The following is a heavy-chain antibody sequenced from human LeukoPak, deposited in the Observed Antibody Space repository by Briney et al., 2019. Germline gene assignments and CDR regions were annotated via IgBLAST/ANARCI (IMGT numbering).Heavy chain of an antibody. CDR3: ASLTTADASDI. D-gene: IGHD3-22*01. J-gene: IGHJ3*02. CDR2: IYHSGST. V-gene: IGHV4-38-2*02. CDR1: GYSISSGYY. Sequence: SETLSLTCTVSGYSISSGYYWGWIRQPPGKGLEWIGSIYHSGSTYYNPSLKSRVTISVDTSKNQFSLKLSSVTAADTAVFYCASLTTADASDIWGQGTMVTVSS.